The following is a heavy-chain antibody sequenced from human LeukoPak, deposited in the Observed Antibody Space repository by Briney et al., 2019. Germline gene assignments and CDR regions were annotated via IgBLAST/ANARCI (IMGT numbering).Heavy chain of an antibody. J-gene: IGHJ4*02. CDR2: INQDGSKR. CDR1: GFTFSSYA. Sequence: GGSLRLSCAASGFTFSSYAMSWVRQAPGKGLEWVANINQDGSKRYYVDAVKGRFTIARDNAKNSLYLQMSGLRADDTAVYYCADDLAYRGQGTLVTVSS. V-gene: IGHV3-7*01. CDR3: ADDLAY.